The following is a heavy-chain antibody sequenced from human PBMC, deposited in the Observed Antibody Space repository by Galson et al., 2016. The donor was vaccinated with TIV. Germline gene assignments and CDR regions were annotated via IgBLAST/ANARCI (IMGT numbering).Heavy chain of an antibody. CDR3: ARARRGYCSGGSCLPGY. Sequence: SVKVSCKASGHTFTSYDMNWVRQATGQGLEWMGWMNPNSGNAGYAQKFQGGVTMTSNTSVNTAYMEVRSLRFEDTAVYYCARARRGYCSGGSCLPGYWGQGTLVTVSS. CDR1: GHTFTSYD. D-gene: IGHD2-15*01. CDR2: MNPNSGNA. J-gene: IGHJ4*02. V-gene: IGHV1-8*01.